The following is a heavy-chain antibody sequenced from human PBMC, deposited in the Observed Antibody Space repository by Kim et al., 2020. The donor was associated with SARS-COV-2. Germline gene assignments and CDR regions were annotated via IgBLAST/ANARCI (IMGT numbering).Heavy chain of an antibody. D-gene: IGHD3-10*01. Sequence: GGSLRLSCAASGLSFDSAAMNWVRQAPGKGLVWVAVISYDGRNKEYADSVKGRFTISRDNPKSTLYLQMNSLRAEDTAVYYCARGNYYESVSLSDYYNGMDVWGQGTTVTVSS. CDR3: ARGNYYESVSLSDYYNGMDV. V-gene: IGHV3-30-3*01. J-gene: IGHJ6*02. CDR1: GLSFDSAA. CDR2: ISYDGRNK.